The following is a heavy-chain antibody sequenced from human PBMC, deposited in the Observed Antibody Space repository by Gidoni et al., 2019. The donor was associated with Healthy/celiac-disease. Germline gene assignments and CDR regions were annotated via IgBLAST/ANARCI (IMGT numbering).Heavy chain of an antibody. CDR3: AKGKELYDFWSANDY. J-gene: IGHJ4*02. V-gene: IGHV3-23*04. D-gene: IGHD3-3*01. CDR1: GFTFSSYA. CDR2: ISGSGGST. Sequence: EVQLVESGGGLVQPGGSLRLSCAASGFTFSSYAMSWVRPAPGKGLGWVSAISGSGGSTYYADSVKGRFTISRDNSKNTLYLQMNSLRAEDTAVYYCAKGKELYDFWSANDYWGQGTLVTVSS.